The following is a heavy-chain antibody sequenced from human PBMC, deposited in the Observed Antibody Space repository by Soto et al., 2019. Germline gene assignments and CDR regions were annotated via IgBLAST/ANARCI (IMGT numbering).Heavy chain of an antibody. CDR1: GLTISGKKY. V-gene: IGHV3-53*01. J-gene: IGHJ3*01. CDR2: LYDVDGS. D-gene: IGHD1-1*01. CDR3: ATWHEREHAFDV. Sequence: DVQLVESGGGLIQPGESLRLSCAAFGLTISGKKYVAWVRQAPGKGLEWVSALYDVDGSFYADSVTGRFTTSSDSSKTTVYHQMNDLSPDDTVVYYCATWHEREHAFDVWGQGTTVTISS.